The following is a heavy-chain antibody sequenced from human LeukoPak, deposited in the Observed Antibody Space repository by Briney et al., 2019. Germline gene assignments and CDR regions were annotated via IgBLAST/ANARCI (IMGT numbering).Heavy chain of an antibody. J-gene: IGHJ6*03. Sequence: ASVKVSCKASGYTFTSYYMHWVRQAPGQGLEWMGIINPSGGSTSYAQKLQGRVTITADESTSTAYMELSSLRSEDTAVYYCASQAASYYYYYMDVWGKGTTVTISS. CDR2: INPSGGST. CDR3: ASQAASYYYYYMDV. V-gene: IGHV1-46*01. D-gene: IGHD2-15*01. CDR1: GYTFTSYY.